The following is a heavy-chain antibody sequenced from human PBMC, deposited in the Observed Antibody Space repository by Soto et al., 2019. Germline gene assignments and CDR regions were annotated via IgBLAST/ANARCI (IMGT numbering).Heavy chain of an antibody. Sequence: QVQLVESGGGVVQPGRSLRLSCAASGFTFNIYGMHWVRQAPGKGLEWVAGISYEGRDKYYEDSVNGRFTISRDNSKNTLYLQMNSLRTEDTAMYFCAKPPRVGFCSGGTCFYYFGMDVWGQGTTVIVSS. V-gene: IGHV3-30*18. CDR3: AKPPRVGFCSGGTCFYYFGMDV. J-gene: IGHJ6*02. CDR2: ISYEGRDK. CDR1: GFTFNIYG. D-gene: IGHD2-15*01.